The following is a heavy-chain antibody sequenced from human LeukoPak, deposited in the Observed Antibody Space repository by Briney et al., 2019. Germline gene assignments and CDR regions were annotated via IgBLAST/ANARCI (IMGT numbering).Heavy chain of an antibody. CDR1: GFTFSSYA. V-gene: IGHV3-21*01. CDR2: ISSSSSYI. J-gene: IGHJ5*02. D-gene: IGHD2-2*01. CDR3: ARASDIVVVPAARRYNWFDP. Sequence: GGSLRLSCAASGFTFSSYAMSWVRQAPGKGLEWVSSISSSSSYIYYADSVKGRFTISRDNAKNSLYLQMNSLRAEDTAVYYCARASDIVVVPAARRYNWFDPWGQGTLVTVSS.